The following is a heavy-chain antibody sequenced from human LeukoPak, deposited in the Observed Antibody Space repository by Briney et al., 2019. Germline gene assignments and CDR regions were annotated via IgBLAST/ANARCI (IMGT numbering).Heavy chain of an antibody. CDR2: INPNSGVT. V-gene: IGHV1-2*02. CDR3: ARDERYDSSGYPFDQ. CDR1: GYTFTAYY. J-gene: IGHJ4*02. D-gene: IGHD3-22*01. Sequence: ASVKVSCKASGYTFTAYYMHWVRQAPGQGPEWMGWINPNSGVTNYAQKFQGRVTMTRDTSISTSYMELTRLRSDDTALYYCARDERYDSSGYPFDQWGQGTLVTVSS.